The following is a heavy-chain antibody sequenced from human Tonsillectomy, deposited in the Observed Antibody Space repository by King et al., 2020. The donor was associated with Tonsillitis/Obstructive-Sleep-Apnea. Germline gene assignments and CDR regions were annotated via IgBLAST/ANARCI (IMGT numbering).Heavy chain of an antibody. CDR3: ARHNEYSSGWHLGYYYYYYMDV. CDR2: IYYSGST. Sequence: QLQESGPGLVKPSETLSLTCTVSGGSISSSSYYWGWIRQPPGKGLEWIGSIYYSGSTYYNPSLKSRVTISVDTSKNQFSLKLSSVTAADTAVYYCARHNEYSSGWHLGYYYYYYMDVWGKGTTVTVSS. V-gene: IGHV4-39*01. J-gene: IGHJ6*03. D-gene: IGHD6-19*01. CDR1: GGSISSSSYY.